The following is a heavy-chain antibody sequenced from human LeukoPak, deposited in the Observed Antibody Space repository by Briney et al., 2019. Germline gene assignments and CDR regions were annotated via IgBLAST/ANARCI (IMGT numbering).Heavy chain of an antibody. V-gene: IGHV3-7*01. CDR2: MNEDGSEK. D-gene: IGHD4-11*01. J-gene: IGHJ4*02. CDR3: ARGRGYSNLDY. Sequence: QPGGSLRLSCAASRFAFSNYWMSWVRQAPGKGLEWVANMNEDGSEKNYVDSVKGRFTISRDNAQDSLYLQMNSLRAEDTAVYYCARGRGYSNLDYWGQGALLTVSS. CDR1: RFAFSNYW.